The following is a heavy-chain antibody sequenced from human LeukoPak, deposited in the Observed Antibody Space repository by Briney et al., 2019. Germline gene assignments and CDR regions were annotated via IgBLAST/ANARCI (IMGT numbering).Heavy chain of an antibody. Sequence: PGGSLRLSCAASGFTFSSYSVNWVRQAPGKGLEWVSSISSSSYIYYADSVKGRFTISRDNAKNSLYLQMNSLRAEDTAVYYCARASYDSSGYYFQLGYFDYWGQGTLVTVSS. D-gene: IGHD3-22*01. CDR3: ARASYDSSGYYFQLGYFDY. J-gene: IGHJ4*02. CDR1: GFTFSSYS. CDR2: ISSSSYI. V-gene: IGHV3-21*01.